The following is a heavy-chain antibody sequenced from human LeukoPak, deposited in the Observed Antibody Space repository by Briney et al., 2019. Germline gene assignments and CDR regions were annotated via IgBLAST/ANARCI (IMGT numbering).Heavy chain of an antibody. D-gene: IGHD3-10*01. CDR1: GFTFSSYS. CDR3: ARNSGQYYFDY. J-gene: IGHJ4*02. CDR2: ISSSGSTI. V-gene: IGHV3-48*04. Sequence: PGGSLRLSCAASGFTFSSYSMNWVRQAPGKGLEWVSYISSSGSTIYYADSVKGRFTISRDNAKNSLYLQMNSLRAEDTAVYYCARNSGQYYFDYWGQGTLVTVSS.